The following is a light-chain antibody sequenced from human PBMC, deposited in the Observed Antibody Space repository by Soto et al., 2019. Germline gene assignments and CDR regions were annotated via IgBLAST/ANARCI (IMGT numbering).Light chain of an antibody. CDR3: QQYAFFPLT. Sequence: DIQMTQSPSTVSASVGDRVTITCRASRTISSWLAWYQQKPGKAPKLLIQKASSLESGVPSRFSGSGSGTEFTLAISGLQPDDFDTYYCQQYAFFPLTFGGGTKVEIK. V-gene: IGKV1-5*03. J-gene: IGKJ4*01. CDR2: KAS. CDR1: RTISSW.